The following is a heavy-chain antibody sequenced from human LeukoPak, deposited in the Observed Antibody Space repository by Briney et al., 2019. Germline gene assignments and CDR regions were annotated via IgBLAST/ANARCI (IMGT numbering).Heavy chain of an antibody. Sequence: GGSLRLSCAASGFTFSDYYMSWIRQAPGKGLEWVSYISSSSSYTNYADSVKGRFTISRDNSKNTLYLQMNSLRAEDTAVYYCARDWASGSYPAYFDYWGQGTLVTVSS. CDR3: ARDWASGSYPAYFDY. CDR2: ISSSSSYT. V-gene: IGHV3-11*06. J-gene: IGHJ4*02. D-gene: IGHD1-26*01. CDR1: GFTFSDYY.